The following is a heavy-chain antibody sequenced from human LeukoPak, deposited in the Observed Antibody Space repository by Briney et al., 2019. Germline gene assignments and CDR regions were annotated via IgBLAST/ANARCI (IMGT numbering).Heavy chain of an antibody. D-gene: IGHD3-3*01. CDR2: FDPEDGET. Sequence: ASVKVSCKVSGYTLTGLSMHWVRQAPGKGLEWMGGFDPEDGETIYAQKFQGRVTMTEDTSTDTAYMELSSLRSEDTAVYYCATISLFGYDFWSGIDYWGQGTLVTVSS. CDR1: GYTLTGLS. CDR3: ATISLFGYDFWSGIDY. V-gene: IGHV1-24*01. J-gene: IGHJ4*02.